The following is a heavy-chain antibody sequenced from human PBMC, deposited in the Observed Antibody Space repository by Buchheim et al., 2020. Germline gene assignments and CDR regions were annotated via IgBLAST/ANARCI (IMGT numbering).Heavy chain of an antibody. D-gene: IGHD3-10*01. V-gene: IGHV4-34*01. Sequence: QVQLQQWGAGLLKPSETLSLTCAVYGGSFSGYYWSWIRQPPGQGLEWIGEINHSGSTNYNPSLKRRVTISVDTSKNQFSLTLSSVTAADTAVYYCARRGGWAMVPDYWGQGTL. J-gene: IGHJ4*02. CDR2: INHSGST. CDR3: ARRGGWAMVPDY. CDR1: GGSFSGYY.